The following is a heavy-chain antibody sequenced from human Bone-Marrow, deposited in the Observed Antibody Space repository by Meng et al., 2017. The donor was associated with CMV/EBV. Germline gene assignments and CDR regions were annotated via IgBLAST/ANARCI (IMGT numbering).Heavy chain of an antibody. V-gene: IGHV3-21*06. D-gene: IGHD3-9*01. CDR2: ISSSSSYI. Sequence: FTFSAYSMHWVRQPPGKGLEWVSSISSSSSYIYYGDSVKGRFTISRDNAKNSLYLQMNSLRAEDTAVYYCARDPRIYDILTGYHFDYWGQGTLVTVSS. CDR3: ARDPRIYDILTGYHFDY. CDR1: FTFSAYS. J-gene: IGHJ4*02.